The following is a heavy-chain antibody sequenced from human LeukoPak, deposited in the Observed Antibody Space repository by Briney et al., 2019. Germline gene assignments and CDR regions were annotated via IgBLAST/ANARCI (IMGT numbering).Heavy chain of an antibody. CDR2: IWHDGGNK. CDR1: GFTFSSHV. CDR3: ARVAPIYSSSLYYLDY. V-gene: IGHV3-33*01. Sequence: GGSLRLSCAASGFTFSSHVMHWVRQAPGKGLEWVAVIWHDGGNKYYADSVKGRFTISRDNSMNTLYLQMKSLRAEDTAVYYCARVAPIYSSSLYYLDYWGQGTLVTVSS. J-gene: IGHJ4*02. D-gene: IGHD6-13*01.